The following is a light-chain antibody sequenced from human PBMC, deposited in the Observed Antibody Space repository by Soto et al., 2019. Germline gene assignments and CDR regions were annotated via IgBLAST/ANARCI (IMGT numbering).Light chain of an antibody. V-gene: IGKV3-20*01. CDR3: QHYGRSVPWT. J-gene: IGKJ1*01. CDR1: ESVTSNY. Sequence: EVVLTQSPGTVSLSPGERATLSCRASESVTSNYLAWYQQKPGQAPRLLIYAASSRASGIPDRFSGSGSGTDFTLSTSRGGSEDFAVYYCQHYGRSVPWTFGQGTKVEIK. CDR2: AAS.